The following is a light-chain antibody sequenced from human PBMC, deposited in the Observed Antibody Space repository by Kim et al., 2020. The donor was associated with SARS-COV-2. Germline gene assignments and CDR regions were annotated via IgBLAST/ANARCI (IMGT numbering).Light chain of an antibody. J-gene: IGKJ3*01. CDR1: QGIRNY. Sequence: APVGDLVTITCRSCQGIRNYFALFQQKPGKAPKSLVCATSSWRSGVPSKFSGSGSGTDFTLTISSLQPEDFATYYCQQYNSYPFVFGPGTKVDIK. CDR3: QQYNSYPFV. CDR2: ATS. V-gene: IGKV1-16*02.